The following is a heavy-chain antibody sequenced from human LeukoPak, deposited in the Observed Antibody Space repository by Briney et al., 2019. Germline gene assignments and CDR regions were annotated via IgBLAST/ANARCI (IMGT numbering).Heavy chain of an antibody. J-gene: IGHJ4*02. CDR3: ALAGYSSSWYLFPFDY. CDR2: ISGSSGST. D-gene: IGHD6-13*01. V-gene: IGHV3-23*01. CDR1: GFTFSSYA. Sequence: GGSLRLSCAASGFTFSSYAMTWVRQAPGKELEWVSAISGSSGSTYYADSVKGRFTISRDNSKNTLYLQMNSLRAEGTAVYYCALAGYSSSWYLFPFDYWGQGTLVTVSS.